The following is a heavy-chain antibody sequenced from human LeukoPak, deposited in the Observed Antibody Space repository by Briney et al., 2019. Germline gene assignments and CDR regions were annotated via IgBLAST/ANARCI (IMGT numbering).Heavy chain of an antibody. J-gene: IGHJ6*02. CDR1: GFTFXSYS. CDR3: ARGGGREVTIFGVVIFGMDV. CDR2: ISSSSSYI. D-gene: IGHD3-3*01. V-gene: IGHV3-21*01. Sequence: XGSLRLSCAASGFTFXSYSMNWVRQAPGKGLEGVSSISSSSSYIYYADSVKGRFTISRDNAKNSLYLQMNSLRAEDTAVYYCARGGGREVTIFGVVIFGMDVWGQGTTVTVSS.